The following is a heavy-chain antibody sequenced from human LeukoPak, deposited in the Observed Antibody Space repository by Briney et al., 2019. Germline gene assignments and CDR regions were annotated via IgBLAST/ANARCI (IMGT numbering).Heavy chain of an antibody. CDR3: ARQKGGSSSYLYFDY. CDR1: GFTFSSYS. V-gene: IGHV3-21*01. CDR2: ISSSSSYI. J-gene: IGHJ4*02. Sequence: PGGSLRLSCAASGFTFSSYSMNWVRQAPGKGLEWVSSISSSSSYIYYADSVKGRFTISRDNAKNSLYLQMNSLRAEDTAVYYCARQKGGSSSYLYFDYWGQGTLVTVSS. D-gene: IGHD6-6*01.